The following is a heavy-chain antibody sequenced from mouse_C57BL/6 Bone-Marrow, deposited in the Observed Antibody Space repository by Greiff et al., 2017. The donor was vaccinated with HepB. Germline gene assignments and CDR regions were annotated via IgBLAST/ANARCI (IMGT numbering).Heavy chain of an antibody. Sequence: EVQRVESGPGLVKPSQSLSLTCSVTGYSITSGYYWNWIRQFPGNKLEWMGYISYDGSNNYNPSLKNRISITRDTSKNQFFLKLNSVTTEDTATYYCARALYGNYPYFDYWGQGTTLTVSS. J-gene: IGHJ2*01. CDR2: ISYDGSN. D-gene: IGHD2-1*01. CDR1: GYSITSGYY. CDR3: ARALYGNYPYFDY. V-gene: IGHV3-6*01.